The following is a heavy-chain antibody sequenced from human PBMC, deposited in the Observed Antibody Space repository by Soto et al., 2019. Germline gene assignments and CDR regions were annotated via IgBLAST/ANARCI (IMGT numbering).Heavy chain of an antibody. CDR3: ATRMTTAPY. CDR1: GFAVSANY. CDR2: IYSGGDT. V-gene: IGHV3-66*01. Sequence: EAHLVGSGGGLVQPGGSLRLSCAASGFAVSANYLSWVRQAPGKGLEWVSLIYSGGDTDYADSVRGRFTISRDNSKNTLYLQMNSLRAEDTAVYSCATRMTTAPYWGQGARVNVSS. D-gene: IGHD4-17*01. J-gene: IGHJ4*02.